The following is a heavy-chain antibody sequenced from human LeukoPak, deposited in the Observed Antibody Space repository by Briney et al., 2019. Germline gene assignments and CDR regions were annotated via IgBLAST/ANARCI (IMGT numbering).Heavy chain of an antibody. CDR2: IYYSGST. J-gene: IGHJ4*02. CDR1: GGSISSGDYY. Sequence: SQTLSLNRTVSGGSISSGDYYWRRIRQPRGRGLEWIAYIYYSGSTHYNSSLKSRVIISADMSKNQSSLKLSSVTAPATAVYYCARESQYYDRTGYPDYWGQGTLVTVSS. CDR3: ARESQYYDRTGYPDY. V-gene: IGHV4-30-4*01. D-gene: IGHD3-22*01.